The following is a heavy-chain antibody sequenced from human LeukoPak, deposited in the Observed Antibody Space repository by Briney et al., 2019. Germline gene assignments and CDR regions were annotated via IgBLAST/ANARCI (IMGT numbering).Heavy chain of an antibody. CDR2: INPNSGGA. Sequence: GASVKVSCKTSGYTFTAYHIHWVRQAPGQGLEWMGWINPNSGGANYVQRLQGRVTMTRDTSISTAYMELSSLRSDDTAVYFCARHCTGGSCYSVGPYWGQGTLVTVSS. CDR3: ARHCTGGSCYSVGPY. D-gene: IGHD2-15*01. J-gene: IGHJ4*02. V-gene: IGHV1-2*02. CDR1: GYTFTAYH.